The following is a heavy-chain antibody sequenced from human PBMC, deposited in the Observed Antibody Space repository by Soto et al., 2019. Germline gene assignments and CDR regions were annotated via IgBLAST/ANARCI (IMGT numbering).Heavy chain of an antibody. CDR2: VFYGGMS. D-gene: IGHD3-9*01. CDR1: GGSMSNYY. V-gene: IGHV4-59*01. CDR3: AKGDILTS. Sequence: QVRLQESGPGLLKPSETLSLTCTVSGGSMSNYYWNWIRQPPGKGLEWIGYVFYGGMSDYNPSLEGRATIAADMSKNEFPLRLASVTAADTAVYYCAKGDILTSWGQGTLVTVSS. J-gene: IGHJ4*02.